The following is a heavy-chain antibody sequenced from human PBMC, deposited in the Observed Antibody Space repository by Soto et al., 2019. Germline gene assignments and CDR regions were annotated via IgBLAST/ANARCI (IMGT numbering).Heavy chain of an antibody. Sequence: GESLKISCKGSGFSFTSYWIAWVRQMPGNGLECIGIIYPDDSDIRYSPSFQGQATFTADKSIDTAYLQWSSLKASDTAMYYCARQLLGSGSCYFDYWVQGTQVTVSS. J-gene: IGHJ4*02. D-gene: IGHD3-10*01. CDR3: ARQLLGSGSCYFDY. V-gene: IGHV5-51*01. CDR2: IYPDDSDI. CDR1: GFSFTSYW.